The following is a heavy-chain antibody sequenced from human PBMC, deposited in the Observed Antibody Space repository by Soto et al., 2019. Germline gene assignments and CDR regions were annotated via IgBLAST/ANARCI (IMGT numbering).Heavy chain of an antibody. CDR1: GGAFGSSS. V-gene: IGHV1-69*06. CDR2: IIPIFGTA. D-gene: IGHD5-12*01. CDR3: AWEMATIPVV. J-gene: IGHJ4*02. Sequence: GGAFGSSSRCWVQQAIGQGLEWMGGIIPIFGTANYAQKFQGRVTITADKSTSTAYMELSSLRSEDTAVYYCAWEMATIPVVWGQGSLVTVSS.